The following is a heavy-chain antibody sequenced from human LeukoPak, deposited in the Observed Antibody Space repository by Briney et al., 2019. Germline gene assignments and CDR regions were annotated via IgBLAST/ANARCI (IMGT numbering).Heavy chain of an antibody. CDR3: ARDWADRGYSYGYLGY. CDR1: GFTVSSNY. D-gene: IGHD5-18*01. J-gene: IGHJ4*02. V-gene: IGHV3-53*01. Sequence: GGSLRLSCAASGFTVSSNYMRWVRQAPGKGLEWVSVIYSGGSTYYADSVKGRFTISRDNSKNTLYLQMNSLRAEDTAVYYCARDWADRGYSYGYLGYWGQGTLVTVSS. CDR2: IYSGGST.